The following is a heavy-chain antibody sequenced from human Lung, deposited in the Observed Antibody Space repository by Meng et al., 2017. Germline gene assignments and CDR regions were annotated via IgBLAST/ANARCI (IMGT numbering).Heavy chain of an antibody. D-gene: IGHD5-24*01. V-gene: IGHV4-59*01. J-gene: IGHJ3*02. Sequence: GSLRLSCTVSGGSISSYYWSWIRQPPGKGLEWIGYIYYSGSTNYNPSLKSRVTISVDTSKNQFSLKLSSVTAADTAVYYCARVKMATRTLDAFDIWGHGTMVTVSS. CDR2: IYYSGST. CDR1: GGSISSYY. CDR3: ARVKMATRTLDAFDI.